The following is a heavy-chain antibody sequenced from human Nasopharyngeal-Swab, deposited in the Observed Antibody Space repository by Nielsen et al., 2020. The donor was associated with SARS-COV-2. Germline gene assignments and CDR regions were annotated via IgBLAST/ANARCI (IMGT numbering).Heavy chain of an antibody. CDR1: GLSFSEFW. V-gene: IGHV3-7*01. CDR3: ARDRGYYAFDY. CDR2: INKDGSEK. D-gene: IGHD5-12*01. Sequence: GESLKISCAASGLSFSEFWMYWVRQAPGKGLEWVASINKDGSEKYYGDSVRGRFTTSRDNAENSLSLQMNSLRGEDTAVCYCARDRGYYAFDYWGQGTLVTVSS. J-gene: IGHJ4*02.